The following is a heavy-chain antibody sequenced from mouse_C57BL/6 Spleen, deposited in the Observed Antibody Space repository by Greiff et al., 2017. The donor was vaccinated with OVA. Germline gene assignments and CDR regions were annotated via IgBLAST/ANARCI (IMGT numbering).Heavy chain of an antibody. J-gene: IGHJ4*01. V-gene: IGHV1-64*01. CDR1: GYTFTSYW. CDR2: IHPNSGST. CDR3: AREHYGRTMDY. Sequence: VQLQQPGAELVKPGASVKLSCKASGYTFTSYWMHWVKQRPGQGLEWIGMIHPNSGSTNYNEKFKSKATLTVDKSSSTAYMQLSSLTSEDSAVYYCAREHYGRTMDYWGQGTSVTVSS. D-gene: IGHD1-1*01.